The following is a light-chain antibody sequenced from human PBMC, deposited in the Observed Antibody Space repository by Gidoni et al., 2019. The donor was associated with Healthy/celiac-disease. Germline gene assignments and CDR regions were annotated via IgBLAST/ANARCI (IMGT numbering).Light chain of an antibody. CDR3: SSYADNDNWL. Sequence: QSALTQPPSAYGSPGQSVTISCTGTSSDVGGYNSVCWYQQYPGKAPKLMIYYFSERPSGVPDRFSGSKSGNTASLTVSGLQAEDEADYHCSSYADNDNWLFGGGTKLTVL. J-gene: IGLJ2*01. CDR2: YFS. V-gene: IGLV2-8*01. CDR1: SSDVGGYNS.